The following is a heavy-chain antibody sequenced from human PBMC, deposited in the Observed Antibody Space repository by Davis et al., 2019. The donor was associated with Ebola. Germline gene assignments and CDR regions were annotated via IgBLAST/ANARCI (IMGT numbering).Heavy chain of an antibody. CDR3: ASTRVYYDYTNFGMDV. J-gene: IGHJ6*02. CDR2: IHYSGST. CDR1: GGSVSSGGYY. D-gene: IGHD3-16*01. V-gene: IGHV4-61*08. Sequence: MPSETLSLTCTVSGGSVSSGGYYWSWIRQPPGKGLEWIGYIHYSGSTKYNPSLKSRVAISVDTSKSQFSLKLSSVTTADTAVYYCASTRVYYDYTNFGMDVWGQGTTVTVSS.